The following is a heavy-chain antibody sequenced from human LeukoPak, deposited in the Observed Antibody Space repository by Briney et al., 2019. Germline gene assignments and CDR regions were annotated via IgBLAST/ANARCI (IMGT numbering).Heavy chain of an antibody. CDR2: TRYDGNNK. CDR1: GFTFGNYG. Sequence: GGSLRLSCAASGFTFGNYGMHWVRQAPGKGLEWVTFTRYDGNNKYYADSVKGRFTISRDNSKNTLYLQMSSLRPEDTAVYYCARRMSYYDSSATDYWGQGTLVTVSS. CDR3: ARRMSYYDSSATDY. J-gene: IGHJ4*02. V-gene: IGHV3-30*02. D-gene: IGHD3-22*01.